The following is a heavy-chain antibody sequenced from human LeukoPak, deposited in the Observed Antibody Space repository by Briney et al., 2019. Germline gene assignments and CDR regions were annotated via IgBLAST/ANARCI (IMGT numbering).Heavy chain of an antibody. J-gene: IGHJ3*02. CDR3: ARTTYYYDSSGYYPDAFDI. Sequence: NASETLSLTCTVSGGSISSYYWSWIRQPPGKGLEWIGYIYYSGSTNYNPSLKSRVTISVDTSKNQFSLKLSSVTAADTAVYYCARTTYYYDSSGYYPDAFDIWGQGTMVTVSS. V-gene: IGHV4-59*01. D-gene: IGHD3-22*01. CDR1: GGSISSYY. CDR2: IYYSGST.